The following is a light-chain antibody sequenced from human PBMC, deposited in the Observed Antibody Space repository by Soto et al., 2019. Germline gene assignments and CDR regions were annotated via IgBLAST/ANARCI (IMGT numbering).Light chain of an antibody. CDR1: QSVDSN. V-gene: IGKV3-15*01. CDR3: QQYNNWWT. CDR2: GAS. J-gene: IGKJ1*01. Sequence: EILMTQSPATLSVSPGERATLSCRASQSVDSNLAWYQQKPGQAPRLHIYGASTRATGISARFSGSGSGTEFTLTISSLQSEDFGVYYCQQYNNWWTFGQGTKVEI.